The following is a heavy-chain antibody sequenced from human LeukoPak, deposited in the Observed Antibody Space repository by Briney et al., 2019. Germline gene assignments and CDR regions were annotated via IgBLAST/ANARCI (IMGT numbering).Heavy chain of an antibody. CDR2: IRHDGSNK. CDR1: GFTFSNYG. CDR3: ARDRYGVLVHDYYYYYMDV. V-gene: IGHV3-30*02. D-gene: IGHD4-17*01. J-gene: IGHJ6*03. Sequence: GGSLRLSCAASGFTFSNYGMHWVRQAPGKGLEWVAFIRHDGSNKYYADSVKGRFTISRDNSKNTLYLQMNSLRTEDTAVYYCARDRYGVLVHDYYYYYMDVWGKGTTVTVSS.